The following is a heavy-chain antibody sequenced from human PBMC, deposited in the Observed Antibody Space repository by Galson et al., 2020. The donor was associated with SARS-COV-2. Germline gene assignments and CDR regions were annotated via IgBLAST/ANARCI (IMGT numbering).Heavy chain of an antibody. Sequence: SQASETLSLTCAVYGGSFSGYYWAWIRQPPGKGLEWIGEIHPTGSIIYNPSLTTRVTILKDTSKNQFSLKLSSVTAADTAVYYCARFWGGFDSWGQGTMVAVSS. J-gene: IGHJ3*02. CDR3: ARFWGGFDS. D-gene: IGHD7-27*01. V-gene: IGHV4-34*01. CDR1: GGSFSGYY. CDR2: IHPTGSI.